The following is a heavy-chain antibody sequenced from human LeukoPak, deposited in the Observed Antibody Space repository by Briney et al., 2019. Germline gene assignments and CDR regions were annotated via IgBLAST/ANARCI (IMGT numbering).Heavy chain of an antibody. CDR3: ASLPEVWGAFDI. CDR2: IYYSGST. V-gene: IGHV4-59*01. J-gene: IGHJ3*02. D-gene: IGHD7-27*01. Sequence: SETLSLTCTVSGGSISSYYWSWIRQPPGKGLEGIGYIYYSGSTNYNPSLKSRVTISVDTSKNQFSLKLSSVTAAYTAVYYCASLPEVWGAFDIWGQGTMVTVSS. CDR1: GGSISSYY.